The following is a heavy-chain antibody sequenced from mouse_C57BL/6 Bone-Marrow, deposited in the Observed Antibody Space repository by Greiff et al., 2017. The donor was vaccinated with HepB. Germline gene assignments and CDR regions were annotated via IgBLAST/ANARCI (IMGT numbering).Heavy chain of an antibody. J-gene: IGHJ3*01. Sequence: VQLQQPGAELVKPGASVKMSCKASGYTFSSYWITWVKQRPGQGLEWIGDIYPGSGSTNYNEKFKSKATLTVDTSSSTAYMQLSSLTSEDSAVYYCARICGGLRAWFAYWGQGTLVTVSA. D-gene: IGHD2-4*01. CDR2: IYPGSGST. CDR1: GYTFSSYW. V-gene: IGHV1-55*01. CDR3: ARICGGLRAWFAY.